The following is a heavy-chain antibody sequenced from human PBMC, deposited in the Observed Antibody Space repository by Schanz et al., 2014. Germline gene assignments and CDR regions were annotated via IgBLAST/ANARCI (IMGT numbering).Heavy chain of an antibody. J-gene: IGHJ5*02. V-gene: IGHV4-30-4*07. CDR3: ARTRTTGTTFTWFDP. CDR2: MSNSGNT. CDR1: GGSISSGGHS. D-gene: IGHD1-1*01. Sequence: QVQLQESGPGLVKPSQTLSLTCAVSGGSISSGGHSWSWIRQPPGMELEWIGYMSNSGNTYYNPSRKSRVTISVATSKRQFSLKLSSVPAADTAVYFCARTRTTGTTFTWFDPWGQGTLVTVSS.